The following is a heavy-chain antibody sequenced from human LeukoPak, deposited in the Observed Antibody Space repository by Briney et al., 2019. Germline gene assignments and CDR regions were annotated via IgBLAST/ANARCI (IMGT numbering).Heavy chain of an antibody. J-gene: IGHJ2*01. CDR1: GGSISSYY. Sequence: SETLSLTCTVSGGSISSYYWSWLRQPPGKGLEWIGYIYYSGSTNYNPSLKSRVTISVDTSKNQFSLKLSSVTAADTAVYYCARDAAYYYDSSGSEGYFDLWGRGTLVTVSS. CDR3: ARDAAYYYDSSGSEGYFDL. D-gene: IGHD3-22*01. CDR2: IYYSGST. V-gene: IGHV4-59*01.